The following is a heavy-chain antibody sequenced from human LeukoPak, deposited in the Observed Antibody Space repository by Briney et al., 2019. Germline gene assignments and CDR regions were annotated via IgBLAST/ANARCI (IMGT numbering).Heavy chain of an antibody. V-gene: IGHV4-38-2*02. CDR2: IDHSGSI. Sequence: SETLSLTCTVSGYSISSGNYWGWIRQPPGKGLEWMGSIDHSGSIYYNPSLKSRVTISVDTSKNQFSLKVSSVTAADTAVYYCARVMDYYDGTGYPPPAAADYWGQGTLVTVSS. D-gene: IGHD3-22*01. CDR1: GYSISSGNY. CDR3: ARVMDYYDGTGYPPPAAADY. J-gene: IGHJ4*02.